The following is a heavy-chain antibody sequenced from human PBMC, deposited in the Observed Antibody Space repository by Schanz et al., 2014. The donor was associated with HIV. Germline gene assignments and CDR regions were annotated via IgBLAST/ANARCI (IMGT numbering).Heavy chain of an antibody. CDR1: GFTFDDYA. Sequence: EVQLVESGGGLVQPGRSLRLSCAASGFTFDDYAMHWVRQAPGKGLEWVSGISWSGGSIAYADSVKGRFTISRDNAKNSLYLQMNSLRAEDTALYYCAKDNKSPFDVKGYGMDVWGQGTTVTVSS. D-gene: IGHD3-9*01. CDR3: AKDNKSPFDVKGYGMDV. V-gene: IGHV3-9*01. J-gene: IGHJ6*02. CDR2: ISWSGGSI.